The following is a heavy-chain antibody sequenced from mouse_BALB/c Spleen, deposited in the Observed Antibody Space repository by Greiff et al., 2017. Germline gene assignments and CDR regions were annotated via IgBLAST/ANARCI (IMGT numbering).Heavy chain of an antibody. J-gene: IGHJ3*01. CDR3: ARRGGDGYYLY. V-gene: IGHV5-12-1*01. D-gene: IGHD2-3*01. CDR1: GFAFSSYD. CDR2: ISSGGGST. Sequence: EVKLVESGGGLVKPGGSLKLSCAASGFAFSSYDMSWVRQTPEKRLEWVAYISSGGGSTYYPDTVKGRFTISRDNAKKTLYLQMSSLKSEDTAMYYCARRGGDGYYLYGGQGTLVTVAA.